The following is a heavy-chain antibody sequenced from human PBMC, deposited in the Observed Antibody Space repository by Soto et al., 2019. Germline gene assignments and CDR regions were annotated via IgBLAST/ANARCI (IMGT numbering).Heavy chain of an antibody. J-gene: IGHJ5*02. CDR1: GGSISSWGYD. V-gene: IGHV4-39*01. Sequence: SERMSLTSTVSGGSISSWGYDGALISQPPGKGLEWIGSIYYSGSTYYNPSLKSRVTISVDTSKNQSSLKLSSVTAADTAVYYCARHDHFWSGSYGARVDPWGQGTLVTVSS. CDR2: IYYSGST. D-gene: IGHD3-3*01. CDR3: ARHDHFWSGSYGARVDP.